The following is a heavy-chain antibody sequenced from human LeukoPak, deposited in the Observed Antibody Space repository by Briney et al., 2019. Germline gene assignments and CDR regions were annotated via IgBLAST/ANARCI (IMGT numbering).Heavy chain of an antibody. CDR3: ARGRYCSGGSCYYNP. Sequence: SETLSLTCAVYGGSFSGYYWSWIRQPPGKGLEWIGKINHSGSTNYNPSLKSRVTISVDTSKNQFSLKLSSVTAADTAVYYCARGRYCSGGSCYYNPWGQGTLVTVSS. V-gene: IGHV4-34*01. J-gene: IGHJ5*02. D-gene: IGHD2-15*01. CDR1: GGSFSGYY. CDR2: INHSGST.